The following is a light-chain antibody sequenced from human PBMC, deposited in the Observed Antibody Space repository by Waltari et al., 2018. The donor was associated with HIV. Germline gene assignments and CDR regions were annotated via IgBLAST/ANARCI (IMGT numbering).Light chain of an antibody. J-gene: IGLJ3*02. CDR3: CSYTGSYTWV. CDR1: SSDVGGYSF. Sequence: QSALTQPRSVSGSPGQSVTISCTGTSSDVGGYSFFSWYQQHPVKAPKRVLYDVSKWPAGVPDRFSGSKSGNTASLTISGLQAEDEADYYCCSYTGSYTWVFGGGTELTVL. CDR2: DVS. V-gene: IGLV2-11*01.